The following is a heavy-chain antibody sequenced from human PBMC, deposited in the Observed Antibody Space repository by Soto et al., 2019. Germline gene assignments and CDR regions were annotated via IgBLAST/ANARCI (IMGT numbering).Heavy chain of an antibody. CDR1: GGPFSSYV. J-gene: IGHJ6*04. CDR2: IIPISGTA. Sequence: ASVKFSCKASGGPFSSYVIIWVRQAPGQGLEWMGGIIPISGTANYAQKFQVRVTLTADESTSTAYMELSSLRSEDTAVYYCARGYGILTGYQHSIAVWGTVTKVTGSS. D-gene: IGHD3-9*01. CDR3: ARGYGILTGYQHSIAV. V-gene: IGHV1-69*13.